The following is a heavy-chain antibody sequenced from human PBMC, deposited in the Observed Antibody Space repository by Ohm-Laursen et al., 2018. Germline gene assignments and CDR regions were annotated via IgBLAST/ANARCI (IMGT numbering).Heavy chain of an antibody. CDR1: QFPFSSYE. J-gene: IGHJ4*02. D-gene: IGHD1-26*01. CDR3: ARLLSGSSPEDY. V-gene: IGHV3-48*03. CDR2: ITSSGSTI. Sequence: SLRLSCAASQFPFSSYEMNWVRQAPGKGLEWVSYITSSGSTIYYADSVKGRFTISRDNAKNSLYLQMNSLRPEDTAVYYCARLLSGSSPEDYWGQGTLVTVSS.